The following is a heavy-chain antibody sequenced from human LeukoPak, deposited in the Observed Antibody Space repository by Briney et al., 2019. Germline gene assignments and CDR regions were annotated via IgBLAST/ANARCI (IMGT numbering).Heavy chain of an antibody. Sequence: GGSLRLSCAASGFTFSSYSMNWVRQAPGKGLEWVSSISSSSSYIYYADSVKGRFTISRDNAKNSLYLQMNSLRAEDTAVYYCARDYYDNSGYSGEFMDFWGQGTLVTVSS. CDR1: GFTFSSYS. CDR2: ISSSSSYI. J-gene: IGHJ4*02. V-gene: IGHV3-21*01. CDR3: ARDYYDNSGYSGEFMDF. D-gene: IGHD3-22*01.